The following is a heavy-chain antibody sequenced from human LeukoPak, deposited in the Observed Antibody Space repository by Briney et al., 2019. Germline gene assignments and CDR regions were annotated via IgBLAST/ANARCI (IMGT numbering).Heavy chain of an antibody. D-gene: IGHD2-21*02. J-gene: IGHJ3*02. V-gene: IGHV2-70*04. Sequence: SGPALVKPTQTLTLTCTFSGFPLSTSGMRVSWIRQPPGKALEWLARIDWDDGKFYSTSLKTRLTISKDTSKNQVVLTMTNMDPVDTATYYCARIPMTLNAFDIWGQGTMVTVSS. CDR2: IDWDDGK. CDR1: GFPLSTSGMR. CDR3: ARIPMTLNAFDI.